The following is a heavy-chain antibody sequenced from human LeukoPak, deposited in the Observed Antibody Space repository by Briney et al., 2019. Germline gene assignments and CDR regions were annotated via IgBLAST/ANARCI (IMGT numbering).Heavy chain of an antibody. J-gene: IGHJ4*02. Sequence: PGGSLRLSCAASGFTFSSYAMHWVRQAPGKGLEWVAVISYDGSNKYYADSVQGRFTISRDNSKNTLYLQMNSLRAEDTAVYYCAREHSSQLRWYPGNSWGQGTLVTVSS. CDR2: ISYDGSNK. D-gene: IGHD4-23*01. CDR1: GFTFSSYA. CDR3: AREHSSQLRWYPGNS. V-gene: IGHV3-30*04.